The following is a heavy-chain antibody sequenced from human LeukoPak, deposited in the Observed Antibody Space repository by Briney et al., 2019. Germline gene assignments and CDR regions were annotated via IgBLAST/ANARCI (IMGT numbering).Heavy chain of an antibody. CDR1: GGSISSYY. CDR3: ARAVWGYSYGYSFDY. D-gene: IGHD5-18*01. CDR2: IYYSGST. Sequence: SETLSLTCMVSGGSISSYYWSWIRQPPGKGLEWIGYIYYSGSTNYNPSLKSRVTISVDTSKNQFSLKLSSVTAADTAVYYCARAVWGYSYGYSFDYWGQGTLVTVSS. J-gene: IGHJ4*02. V-gene: IGHV4-59*08.